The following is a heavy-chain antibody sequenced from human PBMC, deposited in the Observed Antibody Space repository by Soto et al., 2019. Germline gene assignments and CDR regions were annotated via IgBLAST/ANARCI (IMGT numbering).Heavy chain of an antibody. Sequence: QVQRVQSGPEVKKPGASVRVSCKASGYTFKNFAINWVRQAPGQGLEWLGWISPYNGETEYAQKFQGRVIMTTDASTSTAYLDVRSLRSDETAVYYCAREQTRWLKDAFDIWGQGTMVIVSS. CDR3: AREQTRWLKDAFDI. CDR2: ISPYNGET. V-gene: IGHV1-18*01. J-gene: IGHJ3*02. D-gene: IGHD5-12*01. CDR1: GYTFKNFA.